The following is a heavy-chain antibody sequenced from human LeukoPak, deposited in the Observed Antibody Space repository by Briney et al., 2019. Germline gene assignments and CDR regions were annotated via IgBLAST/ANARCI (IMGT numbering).Heavy chain of an antibody. Sequence: PGASLRVSCAASGFTFSSYAMSWVRQAPGKGLEWVSAISGSGGSTYYADSVKGRFTISRDNSENTLYLQMNSLRAEDTAVYYCAKDTYYYDSSGYYPFDYWGQGTLVTVSS. CDR3: AKDTYYYDSSGYYPFDY. D-gene: IGHD3-22*01. CDR1: GFTFSSYA. CDR2: ISGSGGST. V-gene: IGHV3-23*01. J-gene: IGHJ4*02.